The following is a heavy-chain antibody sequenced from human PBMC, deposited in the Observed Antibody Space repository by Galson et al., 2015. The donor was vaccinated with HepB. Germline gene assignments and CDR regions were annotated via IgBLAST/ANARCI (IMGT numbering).Heavy chain of an antibody. V-gene: IGHV3-53*01. CDR3: ARAYRYFDWFDAFDI. CDR1: GFTVSSNY. D-gene: IGHD3-9*01. J-gene: IGHJ3*02. CDR2: IYSGGST. Sequence: SLRLSCAASGFTVSSNYMSWVRQAPGKGLEWVSVIYSGGSTYYADSVKGRFTISRDNSKNTLYLQMNSLRAEDTAVYYCARAYRYFDWFDAFDIWGQGTMVTVSS.